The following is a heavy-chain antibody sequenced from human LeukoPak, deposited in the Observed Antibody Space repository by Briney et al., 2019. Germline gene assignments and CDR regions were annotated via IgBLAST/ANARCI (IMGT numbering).Heavy chain of an antibody. Sequence: GGSLRLSCAASGFTFSSYAMSWVRQAPGEGLEWVSAISGSGGSTYYADSVKGRFTISRDNSKNTLYLQMNSLRAEDTAVYYCAKGPYYDFWSGYYIDYWGQGTLVTVSS. D-gene: IGHD3-3*01. CDR2: ISGSGGST. CDR1: GFTFSSYA. CDR3: AKGPYYDFWSGYYIDY. V-gene: IGHV3-23*01. J-gene: IGHJ4*02.